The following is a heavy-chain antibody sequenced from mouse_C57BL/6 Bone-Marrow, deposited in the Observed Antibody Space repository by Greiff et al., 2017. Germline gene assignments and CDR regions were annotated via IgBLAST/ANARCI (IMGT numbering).Heavy chain of an antibody. V-gene: IGHV1-82*01. CDR3: ARSGNYYGSSYFDWYFEV. Sequence: VQLQASGPELVKPGASVKISCKASGYAFSSSWMNWVKQRPGKGLEWIGRIYPGDGDTNYNGKFKGKATLPADKSSSTAYMQLSSLTTADAAVYFCARSGNYYGSSYFDWYFEVWGTGTTGTVSS. D-gene: IGHD1-1*01. CDR1: GYAFSSSW. CDR2: IYPGDGDT. J-gene: IGHJ1*03.